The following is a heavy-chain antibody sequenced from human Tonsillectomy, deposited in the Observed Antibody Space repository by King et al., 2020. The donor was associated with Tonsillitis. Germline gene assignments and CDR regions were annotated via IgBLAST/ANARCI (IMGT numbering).Heavy chain of an antibody. J-gene: IGHJ2*01. D-gene: IGHD1-26*01. Sequence: VQLQESGPGLVKPSETLSLTCTVSGGSISSYYWSWIRQPPGKGLEWIGYIYYSGSTNYNPSLKSRVTISVDTSKNQFSLKLSSVTAADTAVYYCARDEGVIVGAADWYFDLWGRGTLATVSS. CDR1: GGSISSYY. V-gene: IGHV4-59*01. CDR2: IYYSGST. CDR3: ARDEGVIVGAADWYFDL.